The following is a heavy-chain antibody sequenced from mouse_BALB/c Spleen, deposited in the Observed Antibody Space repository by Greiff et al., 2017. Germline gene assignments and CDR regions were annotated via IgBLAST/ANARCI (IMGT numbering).Heavy chain of an antibody. D-gene: IGHD3-1*01. CDR1: GFTFSSYA. CDR3: ARVRGFYYAMDY. V-gene: IGHV5-9-4*01. J-gene: IGHJ4*01. Sequence: DVKLVESGGGLVKPGGSLKLSCAASGFTFSSYAMSWVRQSPEKRLEWVAEISSGGSYTYYPDTVTGRFTISRDNAKNTLYLEMSSLRSEDTAMYYCARVRGFYYAMDYWGQGTSVTVSS. CDR2: ISSGGSYT.